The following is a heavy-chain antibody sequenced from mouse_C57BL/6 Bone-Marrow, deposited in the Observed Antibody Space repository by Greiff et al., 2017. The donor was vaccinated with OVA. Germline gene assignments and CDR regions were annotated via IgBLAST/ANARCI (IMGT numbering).Heavy chain of an antibody. Sequence: VQVVESGAELVRPGTSVKMSCKASGYTFTNYWIGWAKQRPGHGLEWIGDIYPGGGYTNYNEKFKGKATLTADKSSSTAYMQFSSLTSEDSAIYYCAREDIGGFDYWGQGTTLTVSS. V-gene: IGHV1-63*01. CDR3: AREDIGGFDY. CDR2: IYPGGGYT. CDR1: GYTFTNYW. J-gene: IGHJ2*01. D-gene: IGHD2-14*01.